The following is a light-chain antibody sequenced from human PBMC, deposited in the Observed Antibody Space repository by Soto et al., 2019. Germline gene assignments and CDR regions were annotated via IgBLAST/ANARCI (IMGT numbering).Light chain of an antibody. V-gene: IGKV1-5*03. CDR2: KAS. CDR3: QHYNSYSEA. CDR1: QSISSW. Sequence: DIQVTQSPSTLSASVGDRVIIICRASQSISSWLAWYQQKPGKAPKLLIYKASTLKRGVPSRFSGSGSGTEFTLTISSLQPDDFATYYCQHYNSYSEAFGQGTKVDIK. J-gene: IGKJ1*01.